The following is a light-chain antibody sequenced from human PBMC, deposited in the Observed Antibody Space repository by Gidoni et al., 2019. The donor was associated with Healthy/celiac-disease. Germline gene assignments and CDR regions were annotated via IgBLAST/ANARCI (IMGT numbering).Light chain of an antibody. CDR1: QVITNT. V-gene: IGKV1D-13*01. J-gene: IGKJ4*01. CDR2: DVS. CDR3: QHYNDYSPT. Sequence: AIQLTQSPSSLSASVGDTVTITCRASQVITNTLAWYQQKPGKAPDLLIFDVSTLQSGVPTRFSGSVSGTDFTLTVTGLQPEDFATYYCQHYNDYSPTFGGXTEVEI.